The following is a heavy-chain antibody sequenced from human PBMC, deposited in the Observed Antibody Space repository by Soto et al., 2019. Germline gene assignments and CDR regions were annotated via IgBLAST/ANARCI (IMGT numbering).Heavy chain of an antibody. J-gene: IGHJ5*02. CDR1: GGSISSYY. CDR3: AGSYCSGGSCENWFDP. Sequence: SETLSLTCTDSGGSISSYYWSWIRQPPGKGLEWIGYIYYSGSTNYNPSLKSRVTISVDTSKNQFSLKLSSVTAADTAVYYCAGSYCSGGSCENWFDPWGQGTLVTVSS. D-gene: IGHD2-15*01. V-gene: IGHV4-59*01. CDR2: IYYSGST.